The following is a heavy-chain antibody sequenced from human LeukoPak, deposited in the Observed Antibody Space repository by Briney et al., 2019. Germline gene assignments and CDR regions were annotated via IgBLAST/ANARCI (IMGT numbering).Heavy chain of an antibody. CDR1: GFTFSSYS. V-gene: IGHV3-21*01. CDR2: ISSSSSYI. J-gene: IGHJ4*02. Sequence: GGSLRLSYAASGFTFSSYSMNWVRQAPGKGLEWVSSISSSSSYIYYADSVKGRFTISRDNAKNSLYLQMNSLRAEDTAVYYCARDSRFLEWFLDYWGQGTLVTVSS. D-gene: IGHD3-3*01. CDR3: ARDSRFLEWFLDY.